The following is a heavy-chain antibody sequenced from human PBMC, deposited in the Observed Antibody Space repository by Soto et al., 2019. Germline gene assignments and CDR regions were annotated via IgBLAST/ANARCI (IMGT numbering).Heavy chain of an antibody. Sequence: ASVKVSCKASGYTFSTSGMSWLRQAPGQGLEWLGWISTYNGDTNDAPKFQDRVTMTSDTSTSTVYMELRSLRSDDTAVYYCARAGAAPYYYYGMDVWG. V-gene: IGHV1-18*01. CDR2: ISTYNGDT. J-gene: IGHJ6*02. D-gene: IGHD2-15*01. CDR3: ARAGAAPYYYYGMDV. CDR1: GYTFSTSG.